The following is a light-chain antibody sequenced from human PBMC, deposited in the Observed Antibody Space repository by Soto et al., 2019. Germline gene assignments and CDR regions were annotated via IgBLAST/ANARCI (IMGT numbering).Light chain of an antibody. CDR1: SSDVGAYNY. CDR2: DVN. Sequence: QSALTQPRSVSGSPGQSVTISCTGASSDVGAYNYVSWYQQHPGKAPKFLIYDVNKRPSGVPDRFSGSKSGNTASLTISGLQAEDEAEYYCCSYAGTYSYVLGTGTKATAL. CDR3: CSYAGTYSYV. J-gene: IGLJ1*01. V-gene: IGLV2-11*01.